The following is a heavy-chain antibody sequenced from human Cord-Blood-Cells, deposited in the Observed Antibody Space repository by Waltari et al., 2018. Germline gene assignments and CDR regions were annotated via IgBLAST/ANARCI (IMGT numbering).Heavy chain of an antibody. CDR1: GFTLSSSG. J-gene: IGHJ4*02. Sequence: QVQLVESGGGVVQPGRSLRLSCAASGFTLSSSGMPWVRQATGKGLEWVAVISYDGSNKYYADSVKGRFTISRDNSKNTLYLQMNSLRAEDTAVYYCAKVRAAPFYYFDYWGQGTLVTVSS. V-gene: IGHV3-30*18. CDR2: ISYDGSNK. CDR3: AKVRAAPFYYFDY. D-gene: IGHD2-15*01.